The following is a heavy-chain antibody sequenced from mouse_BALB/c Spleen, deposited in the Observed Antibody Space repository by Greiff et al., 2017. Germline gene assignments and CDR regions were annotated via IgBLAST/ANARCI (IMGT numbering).Heavy chain of an antibody. CDR2: IWGDGST. Sequence: QVQLKESGPGLVAPSQSLSITCTVSGFSLTGYGVNWVRQPPGKGLEWLGMIWGDGSTDYNSGLKSRLSISKDNSKSQVFLKMNSLQTDDTARYYCARTPYGNYPYYYAMDYWGQGTSVTVSS. CDR1: GFSLTGYG. CDR3: ARTPYGNYPYYYAMDY. D-gene: IGHD2-10*02. J-gene: IGHJ4*01. V-gene: IGHV2-6-7*01.